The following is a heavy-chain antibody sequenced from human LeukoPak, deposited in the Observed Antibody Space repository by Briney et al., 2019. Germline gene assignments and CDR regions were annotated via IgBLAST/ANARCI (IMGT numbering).Heavy chain of an antibody. V-gene: IGHV3-23*05. D-gene: IGHD5-24*01. Sequence: PGGSLRLSCEASGFTFSAYAMTWVRQAPGKGLEWVSSIGSDNKPHYSESVKGRFAISRDNSKNTLFLQLNSLRAEDTAVYYCAKGGLGGYNAVFDYWGQGTLVTVSS. CDR2: IGSDNKP. J-gene: IGHJ4*02. CDR3: AKGGLGGYNAVFDY. CDR1: GFTFSAYA.